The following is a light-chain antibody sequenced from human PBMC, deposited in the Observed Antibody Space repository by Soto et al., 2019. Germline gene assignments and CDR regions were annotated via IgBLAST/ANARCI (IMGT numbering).Light chain of an antibody. Sequence: IQLTQSPSSLSASVGDRVTITCRASQGISSDLAWYQQKPGKAPKLLIYDASTLQSGVPSRFSGSGSGTDFTLAISSLQPEDFATYYCQQLNACPITFGQGTRLEIK. CDR2: DAS. V-gene: IGKV1-9*01. CDR3: QQLNACPIT. CDR1: QGISSD. J-gene: IGKJ5*01.